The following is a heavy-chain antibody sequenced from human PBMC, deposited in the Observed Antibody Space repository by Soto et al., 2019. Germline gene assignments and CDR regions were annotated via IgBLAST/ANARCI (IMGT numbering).Heavy chain of an antibody. CDR2: INPSGGST. Sequence: ASVKVSCKASGYTFTSYYMHWVRQAPGQGLEWMGIINPSGGSTSYAQKFQGRVTMTRDTSTSTVYMELSSLRSEDTAMYYCARGVLFGEPEGYYFDYWGQGTLVTVSS. J-gene: IGHJ4*02. D-gene: IGHD3-10*02. CDR3: ARGVLFGEPEGYYFDY. CDR1: GYTFTSYY. V-gene: IGHV1-46*01.